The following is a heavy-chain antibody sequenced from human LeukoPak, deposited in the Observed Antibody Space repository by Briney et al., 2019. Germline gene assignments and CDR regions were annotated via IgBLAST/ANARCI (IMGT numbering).Heavy chain of an antibody. D-gene: IGHD2-2*02. Sequence: SVKVSCKASGGTFSSYAISWVRQAPGQGLEWLGGIIPIFGTANYAQKFQGRVTITADESTSTAYMELSSLRSEDTAVYYCARSPDRVVPAAIRYFQHWGQGTLVTVSS. CDR1: GGTFSSYA. V-gene: IGHV1-69*13. CDR3: ARSPDRVVPAAIRYFQH. CDR2: IIPIFGTA. J-gene: IGHJ1*01.